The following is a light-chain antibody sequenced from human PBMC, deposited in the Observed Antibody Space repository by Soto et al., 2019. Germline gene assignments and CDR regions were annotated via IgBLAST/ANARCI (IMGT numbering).Light chain of an antibody. Sequence: EIVMTPSPATPSVSPGESATPSFRASQSVSSNLAWHQQKPGQAPRILMYDASTRATGISARFSGSGSGTEFTLTISSLQSEDFAVYYCQQYHNWPITFGQGTRLEIK. CDR2: DAS. V-gene: IGKV3-15*01. CDR1: QSVSSN. CDR3: QQYHNWPIT. J-gene: IGKJ5*01.